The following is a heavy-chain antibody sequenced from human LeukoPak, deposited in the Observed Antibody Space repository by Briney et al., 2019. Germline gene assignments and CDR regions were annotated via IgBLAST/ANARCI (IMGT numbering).Heavy chain of an antibody. V-gene: IGHV4-34*01. D-gene: IGHD3-10*01. CDR1: GGSISSYY. J-gene: IGHJ6*03. CDR3: ARKDGSGSLYYYYYMDV. CDR2: INHSGST. Sequence: SETLSLTCTVSGGSISSYYWSWIRQAPGKGLEWIGEINHSGSTNYSPSLKSRVTLSVDTSKNQFSLKLSSVTAADTAVYYCARKDGSGSLYYYYYMDVWGKGTTVTISS.